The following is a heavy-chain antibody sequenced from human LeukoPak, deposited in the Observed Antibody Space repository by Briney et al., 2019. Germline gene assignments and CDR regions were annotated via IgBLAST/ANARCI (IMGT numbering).Heavy chain of an antibody. Sequence: GGSLRLSCVVSGFTLSSYWMHWVRQAPGKGLEWVSRMNSDGRSRTYADSAKGRFTISRDNGKNTLYLQMNSLRVEDTAVYYCARASSRFGEFPFDYWGQGTLVTVSS. CDR2: MNSDGRSR. J-gene: IGHJ4*02. D-gene: IGHD3-10*01. CDR1: GFTLSSYW. V-gene: IGHV3-74*03. CDR3: ARASSRFGEFPFDY.